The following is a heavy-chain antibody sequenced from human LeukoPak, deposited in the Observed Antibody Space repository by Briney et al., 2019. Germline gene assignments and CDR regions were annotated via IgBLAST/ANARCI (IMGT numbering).Heavy chain of an antibody. V-gene: IGHV3-15*01. CDR3: TSQTTDFWSGYYTGRGVDY. J-gene: IGHJ4*02. Sequence: PGGSLRLSCAASGFTFSNAWMSWVRQAPGKGLEWVGRIKSKTDGGTTDYAAPVKGRFTISRDDSKNTLYQQMNSLKTEDTAVYYCTSQTTDFWSGYYTGRGVDYWGQGTLVTVSS. CDR2: IKSKTDGGTT. CDR1: GFTFSNAW. D-gene: IGHD3-3*01.